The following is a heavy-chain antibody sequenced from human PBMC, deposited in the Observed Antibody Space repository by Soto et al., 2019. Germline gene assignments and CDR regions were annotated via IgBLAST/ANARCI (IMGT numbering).Heavy chain of an antibody. V-gene: IGHV3-43*01. Sequence: PXGSLRLSCAASGFIFEDSTMHWVRQAPGKGPEWVSLITWDGGDTFYADSVKGRFTISRDNSKSSLFLQMNDLRSEDTALYYCAREYGSRWDPFFDAWGLGTLVTVSS. D-gene: IGHD6-13*01. CDR1: GFIFEDST. CDR2: ITWDGGDT. CDR3: AREYGSRWDPFFDA. J-gene: IGHJ4*02.